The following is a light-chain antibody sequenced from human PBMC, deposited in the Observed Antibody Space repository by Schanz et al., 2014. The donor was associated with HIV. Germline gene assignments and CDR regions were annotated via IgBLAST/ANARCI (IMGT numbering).Light chain of an antibody. V-gene: IGLV2-14*02. CDR1: SSDVGSYNL. J-gene: IGLJ2*01. CDR2: DVS. Sequence: QSALTQSASVSGSPGQSITISCTGTSSDVGSYNLVSWYQQHPGKAPKLMIYDVSKRPSGVPDRFSGSKSGNTASLTISGLQAEDEADYYCSSYTSSSTLVFGGGTKLTVL. CDR3: SSYTSSSTLV.